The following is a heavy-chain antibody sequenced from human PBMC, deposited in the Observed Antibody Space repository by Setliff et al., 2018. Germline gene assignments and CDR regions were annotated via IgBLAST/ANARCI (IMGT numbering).Heavy chain of an antibody. V-gene: IGHV4-34*12. Sequence: PSETLSLTCTVSGGSMIGYYWTWIRQPPGKGLEWIGEIIHSGSTNYNPSLKSRVTISMDTSKNQFSLKVSSVTAADTAVYYCARSFSRREKFLLDYWGQGALVTVPQ. CDR1: GGSMIGYY. J-gene: IGHJ4*02. CDR3: ARSFSRREKFLLDY. CDR2: IIHSGST.